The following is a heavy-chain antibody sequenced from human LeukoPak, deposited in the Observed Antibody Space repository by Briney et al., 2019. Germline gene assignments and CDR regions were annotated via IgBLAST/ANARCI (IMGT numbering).Heavy chain of an antibody. Sequence: ASVKVSCKASGYTFTSYDINWVRQGKGQGLEWKGWMNPNSGNTGYAQKFQGRVTITRNTSISTAYMELSSLRSEDTAVYYCARVRREAAAGGIGDFDYWGQGTLVTVSS. CDR3: ARVRREAAAGGIGDFDY. J-gene: IGHJ4*02. V-gene: IGHV1-8*03. D-gene: IGHD6-13*01. CDR2: MNPNSGNT. CDR1: GYTFTSYD.